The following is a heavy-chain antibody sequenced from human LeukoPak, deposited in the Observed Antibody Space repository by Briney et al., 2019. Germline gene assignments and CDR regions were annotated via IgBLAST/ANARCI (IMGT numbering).Heavy chain of an antibody. Sequence: GGSLRLSCAVSGFTFRNAGMHWVRQAPGKGLEWVAVIWYDGSQKYYADSVKGRFTISRDNSKNMLYLHMNSLRAEDTAVYYCARDSAGAAGRFDYWGQGTLVTVSS. D-gene: IGHD6-13*01. CDR3: ARDSAGAAGRFDY. V-gene: IGHV3-33*01. CDR2: IWYDGSQK. CDR1: GFTFRNAG. J-gene: IGHJ4*02.